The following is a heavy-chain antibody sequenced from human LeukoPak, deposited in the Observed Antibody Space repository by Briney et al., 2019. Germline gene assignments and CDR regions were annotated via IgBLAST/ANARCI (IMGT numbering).Heavy chain of an antibody. J-gene: IGHJ4*02. CDR1: GGSISSGSYY. V-gene: IGHV4-61*02. CDR3: ATTQWELHGGFDY. D-gene: IGHD1-26*01. Sequence: SQTLSLTCTVSGGSISSGSYYWGLIRQPAGKGLEWIGRIYTSGRTNYNPSLKSRLTISVDTSKNQFSLKLSSVTAADTAVYYCATTQWELHGGFDYWGQGNLVTVSS. CDR2: IYTSGRT.